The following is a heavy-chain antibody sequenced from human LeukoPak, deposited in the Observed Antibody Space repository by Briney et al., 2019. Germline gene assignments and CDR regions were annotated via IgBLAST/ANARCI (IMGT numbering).Heavy chain of an antibody. V-gene: IGHV3-23*01. CDR3: AKGSGITMIVVVITD. J-gene: IGHJ4*02. CDR1: GFTFSSYA. Sequence: GGSLRLSCAASGFTFSSYAVSWVRQAPGKGLEWVSSISGSGVATYSADSVKGRFTISRDNSKNTLYLQMNSLRAEDTAVYYCAKGSGITMIVVVITDWGQGTLVTVSS. D-gene: IGHD3-22*01. CDR2: ISGSGVAT.